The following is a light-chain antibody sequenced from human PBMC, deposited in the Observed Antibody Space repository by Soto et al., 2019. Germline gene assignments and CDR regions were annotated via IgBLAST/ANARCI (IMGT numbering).Light chain of an antibody. CDR2: AAS. CDR1: QSISSY. V-gene: IGKV1-39*01. Sequence: DIQMTQSPSSLSASVGDRVTITCRASQSISSYLNWYQQKPGKAPKLLIFAASSLQSGVPYRFSGSGSGTDFTLTISSLQPEDFATYYCQQGYSTPYTFGQGTKLEIK. CDR3: QQGYSTPYT. J-gene: IGKJ2*01.